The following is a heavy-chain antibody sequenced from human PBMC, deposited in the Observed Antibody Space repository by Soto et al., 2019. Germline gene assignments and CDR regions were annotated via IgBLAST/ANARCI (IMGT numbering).Heavy chain of an antibody. CDR2: MNPKSGGA. Sequence: ASVKVSCKTSGYTFTDYYTHWVRQAPGQGLEWMGWMNPKSGGAYFAQKFQGRVTLTRDTSIGTAYIEVNSLTSDDTAVYYCAREASAVISLDYWGQGTLVTVSS. D-gene: IGHD6-19*01. CDR1: GYTFTDYY. CDR3: AREASAVISLDY. J-gene: IGHJ4*02. V-gene: IGHV1-2*02.